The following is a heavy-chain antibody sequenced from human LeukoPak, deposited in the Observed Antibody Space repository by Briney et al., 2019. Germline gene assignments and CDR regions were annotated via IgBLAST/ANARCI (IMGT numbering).Heavy chain of an antibody. CDR1: GGSISRYY. CDR3: ARGGYTIDN. J-gene: IGHJ4*02. Sequence: SETLSLTCTASGGSISRYYWTWIRQPPGKGREYTGYIYYSGSTNHNPSLKSRVTISVDTSKNQFSLKLSSVTAADTAVYYCARGGYTIDNWGQGTLVTVSS. V-gene: IGHV4-59*01. D-gene: IGHD1-1*01. CDR2: IYYSGST.